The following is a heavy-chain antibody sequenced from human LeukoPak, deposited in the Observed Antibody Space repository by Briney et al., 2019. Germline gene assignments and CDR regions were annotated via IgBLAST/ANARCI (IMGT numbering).Heavy chain of an antibody. V-gene: IGHV3-21*01. J-gene: IGHJ3*02. D-gene: IGHD5-18*01. Sequence: GGSLRLSCVASGFTFSNYNMNWVRQAPGKGLEWVSSISSSSSYIYYADSVKGRFTISRDNAKNSLYLQMNSLRAEDTAVYYCARPVDTAMADAFDIWGQGTMVTVSS. CDR1: GFTFSNYN. CDR3: ARPVDTAMADAFDI. CDR2: ISSSSSYI.